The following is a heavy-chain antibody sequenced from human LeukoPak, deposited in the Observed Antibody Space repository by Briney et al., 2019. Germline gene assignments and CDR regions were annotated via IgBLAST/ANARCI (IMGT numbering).Heavy chain of an antibody. CDR2: FYYSGST. CDR1: GGSISSSTYY. Sequence: PSETLSLTCTVSGGSISSSTYYWGWIRQPPGKGLEWIGTFYYSGSTYYNPSLKSRVTISVDTSKNQFSLKLSSVTAADTAVYYCASIFSGGGRVSNWFDPWGQGTLVTVSS. V-gene: IGHV4-39*07. CDR3: ASIFSGGGRVSNWFDP. J-gene: IGHJ5*02. D-gene: IGHD3-3*02.